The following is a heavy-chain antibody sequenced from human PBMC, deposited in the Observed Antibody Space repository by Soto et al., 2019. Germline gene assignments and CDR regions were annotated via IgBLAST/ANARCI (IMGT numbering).Heavy chain of an antibody. CDR3: ARHENGGTYQLAY. CDR2: VHNSGRA. D-gene: IGHD2-2*01. CDR1: GASITAYY. Sequence: QVQLQESGPGLVKPSETLSLTCAVSGASITAYYWAWVRHPPGKGLEYIEHVHNSGRADYTPSLSSRVTISMATSRNQFSLHLNSVTAADTAVYCCARHENGGTYQLAYWGQGTLVTVSS. J-gene: IGHJ4*02. V-gene: IGHV4-59*08.